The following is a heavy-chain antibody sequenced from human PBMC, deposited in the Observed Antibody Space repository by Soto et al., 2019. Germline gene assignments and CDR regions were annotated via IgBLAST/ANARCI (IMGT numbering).Heavy chain of an antibody. V-gene: IGHV1-18*04. Sequence: GASVKVSCKASGYTFTSYGISWVLLAPGQGLEWMGWISAYNGNTNYAQKLQGRVTMTTDTSTSTAYMGLRSLRSDDTAVYYCARWDILTGIMHGLFDYWGQGTLVTVSS. CDR2: ISAYNGNT. J-gene: IGHJ4*02. CDR1: GYTFTSYG. CDR3: ARWDILTGIMHGLFDY. D-gene: IGHD3-9*01.